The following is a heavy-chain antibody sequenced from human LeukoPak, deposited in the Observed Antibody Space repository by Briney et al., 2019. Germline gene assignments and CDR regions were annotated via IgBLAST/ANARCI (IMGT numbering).Heavy chain of an antibody. J-gene: IGHJ4*02. V-gene: IGHV1-2*06. CDR2: VNPDTGGT. CDR3: ARVGPTSYFDY. Sequence: ASVKVSCKASGYTFTDYYVYWVQQAPGQGLEWMGRVNPDTGGTNYAQKFQGRVTMTRDTSINTAYMELSRLTPDDTAIYYCARVGPTSYFDYWGQGTLVTVSS. CDR1: GYTFTDYY.